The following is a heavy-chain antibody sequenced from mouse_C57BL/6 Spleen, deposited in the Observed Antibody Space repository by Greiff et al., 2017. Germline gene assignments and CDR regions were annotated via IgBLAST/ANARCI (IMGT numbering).Heavy chain of an antibody. J-gene: IGHJ3*01. CDR3: TRLYSEAY. CDR1: GYTFTDYE. D-gene: IGHD2-1*01. Sequence: QVQLKQSGAELVRPGASVTLSCKASGYTFTDYEMHWVKQTPVHGMEWIGAIDPETGGTAYNQKFKGKAILTADKSSSTAYMELRSLTSDDSAVYYCTRLYSEAYWGQGTLVTVSA. V-gene: IGHV1-15*01. CDR2: IDPETGGT.